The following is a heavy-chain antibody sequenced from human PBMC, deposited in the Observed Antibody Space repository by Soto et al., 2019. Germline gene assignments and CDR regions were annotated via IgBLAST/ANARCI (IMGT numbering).Heavy chain of an antibody. J-gene: IGHJ4*02. CDR2: IRSKAYGGTT. V-gene: IGHV3-49*03. Sequence: GGSLRLSCTASGFTFGDYAMSWLRQAPGKGLEWVGFIRSKAYGGTTEYATSVKGRFTISRDDSKSIAYLQMNSLKTEDTAVYYCTRDRITMIVVHFDYWGQGTLVTVSS. D-gene: IGHD3-22*01. CDR3: TRDRITMIVVHFDY. CDR1: GFTFGDYA.